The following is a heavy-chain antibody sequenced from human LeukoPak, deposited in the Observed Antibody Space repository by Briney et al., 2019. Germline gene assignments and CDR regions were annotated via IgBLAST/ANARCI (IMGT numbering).Heavy chain of an antibody. D-gene: IGHD6-13*01. CDR1: GYTFTGYY. V-gene: IGHV1-2*02. CDR3: ARDTGLAAAGTYYFDY. Sequence: ASVKVSCKASGYTFTGYYMHWVRQAPGQGLEWMGWINPNSGGTNYAQKFQGRVTMTRDTSISTAYMELSRLRSDDTAVYYCARDTGLAAAGTYYFDYWGQGTLVPVSS. CDR2: INPNSGGT. J-gene: IGHJ4*02.